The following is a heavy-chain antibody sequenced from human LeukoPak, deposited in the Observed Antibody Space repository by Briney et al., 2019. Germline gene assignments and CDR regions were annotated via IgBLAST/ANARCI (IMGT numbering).Heavy chain of an antibody. CDR2: ISYDGSNK. CDR3: ARPSIVVVPAYFDY. V-gene: IGHV3-30-3*01. D-gene: IGHD2-2*01. CDR1: GFTFSSYA. J-gene: IGHJ4*02. Sequence: PGGSLRLSCAASGFTFSSYAMYWVRQAPGKGLEWVAVISYDGSNKYYADSVKGRFTISRDNSKNTLYLQMNSLRAEDTAVYYCARPSIVVVPAYFDYWGQGTLVTVSS.